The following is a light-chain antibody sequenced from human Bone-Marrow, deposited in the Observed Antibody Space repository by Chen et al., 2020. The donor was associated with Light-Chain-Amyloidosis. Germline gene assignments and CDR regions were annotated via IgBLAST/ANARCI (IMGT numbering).Light chain of an antibody. CDR3: GAWDISLSGSV. CDR1: SSNIGKNY. V-gene: IGLV1-51*01. J-gene: IGLJ3*02. Sequence: QSALTQPPSLSAAPGQNVTISCPGSSSNIGKNYVSWYQQLPGTAPKLLIYDSNKRPSGIPDRVSGSRSRTSAALGITGLQTGDEADYDCGAWDISLSGSVFGGGTRLTVL. CDR2: DSN.